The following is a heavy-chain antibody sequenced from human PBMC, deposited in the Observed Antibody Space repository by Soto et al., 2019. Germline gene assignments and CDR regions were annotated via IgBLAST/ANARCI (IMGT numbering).Heavy chain of an antibody. Sequence: LTCTFSGFSLSTSGMCVSWIRQPPGKALEWLALIDWDDVKYYTTSLKTRLTISKDTSKNQVVLTMTNMDPVDTATYYCARIRNTRGSGWYYFDYWGQGTLVTVSS. CDR2: IDWDDVK. D-gene: IGHD6-19*01. V-gene: IGHV2-70*01. CDR1: GFSLSTSGMC. CDR3: ARIRNTRGSGWYYFDY. J-gene: IGHJ4*02.